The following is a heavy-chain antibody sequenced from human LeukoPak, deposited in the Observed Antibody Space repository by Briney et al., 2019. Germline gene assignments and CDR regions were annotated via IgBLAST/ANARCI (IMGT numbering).Heavy chain of an antibody. CDR2: ILGSGVTT. CDR3: AKWGDYDVLTGYYVPDY. Sequence: GASLRLSCAASGLTFSNYAMSWVRQAPGKGLEWVSAILGSGVTTYYADSVKGRFTVSRDNSKSTLYLQMNTLRAEDTALYYCAKWGDYDVLTGYYVPDYWSQGTLVTVSS. V-gene: IGHV3-23*01. D-gene: IGHD3-9*01. CDR1: GLTFSNYA. J-gene: IGHJ4*02.